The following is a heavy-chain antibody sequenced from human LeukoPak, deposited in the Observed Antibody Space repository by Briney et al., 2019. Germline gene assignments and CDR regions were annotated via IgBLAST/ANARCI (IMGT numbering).Heavy chain of an antibody. D-gene: IGHD1-26*01. J-gene: IGHJ4*02. CDR2: IKQDGSEK. CDR1: GFTFSSSW. Sequence: GGSLRLSCAASGFTFSSSWMSWVRQAPGKGLEWVANIKQDGSEKYYVGSVKGRFTISRDNAKNTLYLQMNSLRAEDTAVYYCARDVVGATYFDWGQGTLVTVSS. CDR3: ARDVVGATYFD. V-gene: IGHV3-7*03.